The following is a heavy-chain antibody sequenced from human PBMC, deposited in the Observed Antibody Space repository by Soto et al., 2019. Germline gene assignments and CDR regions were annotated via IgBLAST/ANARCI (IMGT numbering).Heavy chain of an antibody. CDR2: IKSKSDGGTT. CDR1: GFTFSDAW. CDR3: STTIVYAFDI. J-gene: IGHJ3*02. Sequence: EVQLVESGGGLVKPGTSLRLSCAASGFTFSDAWMFWVRQAPGKGLEWVGRIKSKSDGGTTDYAAPVKGRFTISRDDSKNMLYLEMNSLKTEDTDVYYCSTTIVYAFDIWGQGTMVTVSS. D-gene: IGHD1-26*01. V-gene: IGHV3-15*07.